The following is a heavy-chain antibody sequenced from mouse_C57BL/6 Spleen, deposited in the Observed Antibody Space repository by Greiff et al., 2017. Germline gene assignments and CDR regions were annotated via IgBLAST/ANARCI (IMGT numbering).Heavy chain of an antibody. J-gene: IGHJ4*01. CDR2: IDPANGNT. D-gene: IGHD1-1*01. CDR3: ARPYYGSSYVYAMDY. V-gene: IGHV14-3*01. CDR1: GFNIKNTY. Sequence: VQLQQSVAELVRPGASVKLSCRASGFNIKNTYMHWVKQRPEQGLEWIGRIDPANGNTKYAPKFQGKATITADTSSNTAYLQLSSLTSEDTAIYYCARPYYGSSYVYAMDYWGQGTSVTVSS.